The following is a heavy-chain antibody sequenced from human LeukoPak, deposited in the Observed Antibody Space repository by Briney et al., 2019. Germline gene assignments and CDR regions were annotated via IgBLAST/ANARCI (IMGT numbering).Heavy chain of an antibody. CDR1: GFSLKNVRTG. D-gene: IGHD3-10*01. CDR2: IFSNDEK. V-gene: IGHV2-26*01. J-gene: IGHJ4*02. CDR3: ARTYDYYGSATYDY. Sequence: SGPVLVKPTETLTLTCTVSGFSLKNVRTGVSWIRQPSGKALGWLVHIFSNDEKSYSTSLRSRLTVSRDTSTSQVVLTMTNMDPVDTATYYCARTYDYYGSATYDYWGQGTLVTVSS.